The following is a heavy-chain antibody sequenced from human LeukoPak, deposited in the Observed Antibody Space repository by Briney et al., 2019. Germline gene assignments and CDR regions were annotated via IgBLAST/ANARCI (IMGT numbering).Heavy chain of an antibody. CDR3: ACGGDYNWFDP. CDR1: GITFRSYG. V-gene: IGHV3-30*03. CDR2: ISYDGSHK. D-gene: IGHD2-21*02. J-gene: IGHJ5*02. Sequence: PGGSLRLSCAASGITFRSYGMHWVRQAPGKGLEWVAVISYDGSHKYYADSVKGRFSISRDNSKNTLYLQMNSLRADDTAVYYCACGGDYNWFDPWGQGTLVTVSS.